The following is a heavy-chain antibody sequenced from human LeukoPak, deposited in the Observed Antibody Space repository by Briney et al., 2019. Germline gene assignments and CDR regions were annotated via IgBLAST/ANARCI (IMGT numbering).Heavy chain of an antibody. CDR1: GGSISSGDHY. V-gene: IGHV4-61*08. Sequence: SQTLSLTCTVSGGSISSGDHYWSWIRQSPGKGLEWIGFIYYSGSTNYNPSLKSRITFSLDTSKNQFSLKVSSVTAADTAVYYCARDARGYSNQGYFDYWGQGTLVTVSS. CDR2: IYYSGST. J-gene: IGHJ4*02. D-gene: IGHD4-11*01. CDR3: ARDARGYSNQGYFDY.